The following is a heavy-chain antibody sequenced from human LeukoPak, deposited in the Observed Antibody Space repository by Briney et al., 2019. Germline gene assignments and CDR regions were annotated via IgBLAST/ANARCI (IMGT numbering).Heavy chain of an antibody. CDR3: ARVSGSSGWYGHYYYYMDV. CDR2: INPNSGGT. Sequence: VASVKVSCKASGYTFTGYYMHWVRQAPGQGLEWMGWINPNSGGTNYAQKFQGRVTMTRDTSISTAYMELSRLRSDDTAVYYCARVSGSSGWYGHYYYYMDVWGKGTTVTVSS. V-gene: IGHV1-2*02. CDR1: GYTFTGYY. D-gene: IGHD6-19*01. J-gene: IGHJ6*03.